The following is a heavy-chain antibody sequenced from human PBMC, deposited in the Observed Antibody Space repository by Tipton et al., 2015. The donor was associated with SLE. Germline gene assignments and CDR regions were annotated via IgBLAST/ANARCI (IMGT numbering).Heavy chain of an antibody. J-gene: IGHJ4*02. Sequence: QSGAEVKRPGASVKVSCTASDYTFTAYGISWVRQAPGQGLEWMGWVSGDNGRTRYAQNLQDRVTMTTDTSTSTACMELMRLRSDATAFYYCARLHMGGASDYWGQGTLVSVSS. V-gene: IGHV1-18*04. CDR1: DYTFTAYG. D-gene: IGHD3-16*01. CDR3: ARLHMGGASDY. CDR2: VSGDNGRT.